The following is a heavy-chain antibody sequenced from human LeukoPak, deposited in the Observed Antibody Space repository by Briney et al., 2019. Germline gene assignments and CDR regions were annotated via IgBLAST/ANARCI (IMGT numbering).Heavy chain of an antibody. D-gene: IGHD2-15*01. Sequence: SETLSLTCAVYGGSFSGYYWSWIRQPPGNGLEWIGEINHSGSTNYNPSLKSRVTISVDTSKNQFSLKLSSVTAADTAVYYCAGGGHLNCSGGSCYSGPRENWFDPWGQGTLVTVSS. CDR1: GGSFSGYY. CDR2: INHSGST. V-gene: IGHV4-34*01. J-gene: IGHJ5*02. CDR3: AGGGHLNCSGGSCYSGPRENWFDP.